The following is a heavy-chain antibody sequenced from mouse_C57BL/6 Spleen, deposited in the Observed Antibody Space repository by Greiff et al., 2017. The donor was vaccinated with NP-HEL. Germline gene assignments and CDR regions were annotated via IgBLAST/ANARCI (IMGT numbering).Heavy chain of an antibody. CDR1: GYTFTSYW. CDR2: IYPGSGST. V-gene: IGHV1-55*01. Sequence: QVQLKQPGAELVKPGASVKMSCKASGYTFTSYWITWVKQRPGQGLEWIGDIYPGSGSTNYNEKFKSKATLTVDTSSSTAYMQLSSLTSEDSAVYYCARAGGQASALDYWGQGTSVTVSS. J-gene: IGHJ4*01. D-gene: IGHD3-3*01. CDR3: ARAGGQASALDY.